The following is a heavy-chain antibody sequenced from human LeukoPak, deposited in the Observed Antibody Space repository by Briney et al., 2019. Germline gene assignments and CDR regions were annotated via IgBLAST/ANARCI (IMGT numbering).Heavy chain of an antibody. V-gene: IGHV3-21*04. J-gene: IGHJ4*02. CDR2: ISSSSRYI. Sequence: GGSLRLSCAASGFTFSSYSMNWVRQAPGKGLEWVSSISSSSRYIEYADSVKGRFTISRDNAKNSLYLQMNSLRAEDTAVYYCAKAHHGDYFFYFDYWGQGTLVTVSS. CDR3: AKAHHGDYFFYFDY. D-gene: IGHD4-17*01. CDR1: GFTFSSYS.